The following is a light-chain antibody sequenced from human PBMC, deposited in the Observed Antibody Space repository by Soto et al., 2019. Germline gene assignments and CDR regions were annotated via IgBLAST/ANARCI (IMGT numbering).Light chain of an antibody. J-gene: IGKJ4*01. CDR2: DSS. CDR3: QQYEDLPLT. V-gene: IGKV1-33*01. Sequence: DVQLTQSSSSLSASVGDRVIITCQASHSIANSLNWFQQKPGKAPELLISDSSHLEARVPSRFSGSRSGTDFTLTISNLQSEDFATYYCQQYEDLPLTFGGGTKVDIK. CDR1: HSIANS.